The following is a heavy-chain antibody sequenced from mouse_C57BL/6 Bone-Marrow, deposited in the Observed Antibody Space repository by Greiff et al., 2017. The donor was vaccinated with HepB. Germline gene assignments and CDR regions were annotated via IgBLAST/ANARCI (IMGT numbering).Heavy chain of an antibody. D-gene: IGHD2-5*01. CDR1: GFSLTSYG. V-gene: IGHV2-2*01. Sequence: VKLVESGPGLVQPSQSLSITCTVSGFSLTSYGVHWVRQSPGKGLEWLGVIWSGGSTDYNAAFISRLSISKDNSKSQVFFKMNSLQADDTAIYYCARSSKGDWFAYWGQGTLVTVSA. CDR3: ARSSKGDWFAY. CDR2: IWSGGST. J-gene: IGHJ3*01.